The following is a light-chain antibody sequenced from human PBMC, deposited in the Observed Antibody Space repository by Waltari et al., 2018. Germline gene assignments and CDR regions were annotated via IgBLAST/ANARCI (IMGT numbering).Light chain of an antibody. CDR1: QSVLYSSNNKNY. V-gene: IGKV4-1*01. CDR3: QQYYSTLFT. Sequence: DIVMTQSPDSLAVSLGERATINCKSSQSVLYSSNNKNYLAWYQQKPGQPPKLLIYWASTRESGVPDRFSGSWSGTDFTLTIISLQAEDVAVYYCQQYYSTLFTFGPGTKVDIK. CDR2: WAS. J-gene: IGKJ3*01.